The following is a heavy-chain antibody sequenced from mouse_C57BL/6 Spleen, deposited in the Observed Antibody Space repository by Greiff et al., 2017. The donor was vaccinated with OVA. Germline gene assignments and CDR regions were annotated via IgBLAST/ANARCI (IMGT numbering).Heavy chain of an antibody. CDR1: GFSLTSYG. J-gene: IGHJ4*01. CDR3: AREDPDCYAMDY. CDR2: IWSGGST. V-gene: IGHV2-2*01. Sequence: VKLMESGPGLVQPSQSLSITCTASGFSLTSYGVHWVRQSPGKGLEWLGVIWSGGSTDYNAAFISRLSISKDNSKSQVFVKMNSLQADDTAIYYCAREDPDCYAMDYWGQGTSVTVSS.